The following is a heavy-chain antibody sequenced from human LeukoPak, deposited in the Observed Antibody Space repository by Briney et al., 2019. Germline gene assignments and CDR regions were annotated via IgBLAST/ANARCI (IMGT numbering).Heavy chain of an antibody. CDR1: GYTFTGYY. J-gene: IGHJ4*02. V-gene: IGHV1-2*02. D-gene: IGHD2-2*01. CDR2: INPNSAGT. Sequence: GDSVKVSCKASGYTFTGYYMHWVRQAPGQGLEWMAWINPNSAGTYYAQNFHDRITMTRDTSISTAYMELSRLRSDDTAIYYCARANALYCSSTSCLFDYWGQGTLVTVSS. CDR3: ARANALYCSSTSCLFDY.